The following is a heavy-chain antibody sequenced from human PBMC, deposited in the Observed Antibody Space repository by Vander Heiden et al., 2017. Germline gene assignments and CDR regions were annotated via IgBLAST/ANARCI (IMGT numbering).Heavy chain of an antibody. CDR1: GFPFRNYA. J-gene: IGHJ4*02. CDR2: MSGSGGST. Sequence: EVQLLESGGGLVQPGGSLRLSCAASGFPFRNYAMSWVRQAPGKGLEWVSGMSGSGGSTYYADSVKGRFTISRDNSKNTVYLQTNSLRAEDTAIYYCAKDKCTGGSCYQYRYWGQGTLVTVSS. V-gene: IGHV3-23*01. CDR3: AKDKCTGGSCYQYRY. D-gene: IGHD2-15*01.